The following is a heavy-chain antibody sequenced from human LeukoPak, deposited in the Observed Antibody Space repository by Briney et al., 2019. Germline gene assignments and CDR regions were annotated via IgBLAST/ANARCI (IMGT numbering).Heavy chain of an antibody. D-gene: IGHD5-24*01. CDR3: ARRIQGMAPYYFDY. CDR1: GFTFSSYA. Sequence: PGGSLRLSCAASGFTFSSYAMSWVRQTPGKGLEWVSTISGSGVSAYYGDAVYADSVKGRFTISRDNAKNSLYLQMNSLRAEDTAVYYCARRIQGMAPYYFDYWGQGTLVTVSS. V-gene: IGHV3-23*01. J-gene: IGHJ4*02. CDR2: ISGSGVSA.